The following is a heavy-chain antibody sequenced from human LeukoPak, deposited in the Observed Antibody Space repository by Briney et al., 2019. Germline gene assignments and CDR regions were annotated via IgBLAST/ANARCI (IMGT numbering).Heavy chain of an antibody. CDR3: ARDPNGDYVGAFDI. Sequence: GGSLRLSCAASGFTFSIYSMSWVRQAPGKGLEWVSAISNDGNYIYYADSVKGRFTISRDNAKKSLYLQMNRLRAEDTAVYYCARDPNGDYVGAFDILGQGTRVTVSS. CDR2: ISNDGNYI. D-gene: IGHD4-17*01. J-gene: IGHJ3*02. CDR1: GFTFSIYS. V-gene: IGHV3-21*04.